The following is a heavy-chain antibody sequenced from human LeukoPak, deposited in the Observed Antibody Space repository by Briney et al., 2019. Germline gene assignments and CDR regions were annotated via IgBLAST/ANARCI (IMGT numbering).Heavy chain of an antibody. CDR2: IIPILGIA. V-gene: IGHV1-69*04. CDR3: ARDRVNYYGSGSYLY. D-gene: IGHD3-10*01. J-gene: IGHJ4*02. Sequence: ASVKVSCKASGGTFSSYAISWVRQAPGQGLEWMGRIIPILGIANYAQKFQGRVTITADKSTSTAYMELSSLRSEDTAVYYCARDRVNYYGSGSYLYWGQGTLVTVSS. CDR1: GGTFSSYA.